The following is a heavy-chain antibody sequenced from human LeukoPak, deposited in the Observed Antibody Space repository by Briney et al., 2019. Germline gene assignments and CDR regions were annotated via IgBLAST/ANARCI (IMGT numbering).Heavy chain of an antibody. Sequence: GASVKVSCKASGYTFTSHYVHWVRQAPGQGLEWMGMISPAGGGTTYAQRFQGRVAMTRDMSTSTVYMQLSSLRSEDTAIYYCARTTDYFDFWGQGTLVTVSS. CDR2: ISPAGGGT. V-gene: IGHV1-46*01. D-gene: IGHD1-1*01. J-gene: IGHJ4*02. CDR3: ARTTDYFDF. CDR1: GYTFTSHY.